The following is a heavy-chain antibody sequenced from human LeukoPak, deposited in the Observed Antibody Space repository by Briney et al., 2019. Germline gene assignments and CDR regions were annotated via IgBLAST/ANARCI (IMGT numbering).Heavy chain of an antibody. D-gene: IGHD3-10*01. CDR2: ISGRGDRT. V-gene: IGHV3-23*01. CDR3: AKTYYYGSWTFSFDH. CDR1: GFTFINYA. J-gene: IGHJ4*02. Sequence: GGSLRHSCAASGFTFINYAMKWVRQARGKGLEWVSGISGRGDRTQYADSVQGRLTISRDNSKNMVYMQMDRLRAEDTALYYCAKTYYYGSWTFSFDHWGQGTLVTVSS.